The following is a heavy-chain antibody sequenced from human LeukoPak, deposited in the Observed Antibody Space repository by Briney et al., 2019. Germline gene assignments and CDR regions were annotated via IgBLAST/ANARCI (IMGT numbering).Heavy chain of an antibody. V-gene: IGHV3-30-3*01. CDR3: ARAAYGSGSYLLDY. CDR1: GFTFSSYA. J-gene: IGHJ4*02. Sequence: PGGSLRLSCAASGFTFSSYAMHWVRQAPGKGLEWVAVISYDGSNKYYADSVKGRFTISRDNSKNTLYLQMNSLRAEDTAVYYCARAAYGSGSYLLDYWGQGTLVTVSS. D-gene: IGHD3-10*01. CDR2: ISYDGSNK.